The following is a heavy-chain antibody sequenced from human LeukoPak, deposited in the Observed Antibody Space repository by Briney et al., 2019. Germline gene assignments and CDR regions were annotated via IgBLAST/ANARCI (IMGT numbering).Heavy chain of an antibody. CDR1: GYTFTDYY. CDR3: ARGDETSDYYYPLFDY. V-gene: IGHV1-2*02. J-gene: IGHJ4*02. Sequence: ASVKVSCKASGYTFTDYYIHWVRQAPGQGLGWMGWINPNSGGTNNAQKLQGRVTMTRDTSISTAYMELSRLRSDDTAVYYCARGDETSDYYYPLFDYWGQGTLVTVSS. CDR2: INPNSGGT. D-gene: IGHD3-22*01.